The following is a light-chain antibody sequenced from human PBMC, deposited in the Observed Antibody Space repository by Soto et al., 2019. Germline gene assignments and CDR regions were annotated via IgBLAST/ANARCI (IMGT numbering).Light chain of an antibody. CDR2: DVN. Sequence: HSVLTQPASVSGSPGQSIAISCTGTSSDVGGYNYVSWYQQHPGKAPKLMIYDVNNRPSGVSNRVSGSKSGNTASLTISGLQAEDEADYYCCSYTTSSTYVFGTGTQLTVL. CDR1: SSDVGGYNY. CDR3: CSYTTSSTYV. V-gene: IGLV2-14*03. J-gene: IGLJ1*01.